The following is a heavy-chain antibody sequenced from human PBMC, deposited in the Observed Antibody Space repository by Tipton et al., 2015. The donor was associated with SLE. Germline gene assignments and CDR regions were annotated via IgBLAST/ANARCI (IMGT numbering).Heavy chain of an antibody. CDR1: DFIFSNYD. Sequence: QSGAEVKKPGASVKVSCKTSDFIFSNYDINWVRQATGQGLEWMGWMNPNSGNTGYAQKFQGRITMTRNTSISTAYMELSSLRSDDTAVYYCSRGLGICGDDCSLYAMDVWGQGTTVTVSS. J-gene: IGHJ6*02. V-gene: IGHV1-8*02. CDR3: SRGLGICGDDCSLYAMDV. CDR2: MNPNSGNT. D-gene: IGHD2-21*01.